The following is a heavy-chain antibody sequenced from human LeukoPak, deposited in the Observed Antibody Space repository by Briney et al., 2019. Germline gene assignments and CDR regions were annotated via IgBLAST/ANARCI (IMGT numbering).Heavy chain of an antibody. D-gene: IGHD3-10*01. J-gene: IGHJ6*03. CDR2: ISAYNGNT. CDR1: GYTFTSYG. CDR3: ARDWEGGYYGSGSLYYYYYYMDV. Sequence: ASVKVSCKASGYTFTSYGISWVRQAPGQGLEWMGWISAYNGNTNYAQKLQARVTMTTDTSTSTAYMELRSLRSDDTAVYYCARDWEGGYYGSGSLYYYYYYMDVWGKGTTVTVSS. V-gene: IGHV1-18*01.